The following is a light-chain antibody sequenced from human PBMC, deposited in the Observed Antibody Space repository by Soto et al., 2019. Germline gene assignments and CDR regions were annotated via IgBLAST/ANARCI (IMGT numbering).Light chain of an antibody. V-gene: IGLV1-44*01. CDR2: SNN. J-gene: IGLJ1*01. CDR1: SSNIGSNT. CDR3: AAWDDLYV. Sequence: QSALTQPPSASGTPGQRVTISCSGSSSNIGSNTVNWYQQLPGTAPKLLIYSNNQRPSGVPDRFSGSKSGTSASLAISGLQSEDEADYYCAAWDDLYVFGTGTKV.